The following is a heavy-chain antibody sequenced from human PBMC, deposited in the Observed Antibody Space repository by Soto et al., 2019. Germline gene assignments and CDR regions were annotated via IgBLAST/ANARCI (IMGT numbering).Heavy chain of an antibody. CDR1: GGSISSYY. D-gene: IGHD3-10*01. Sequence: SETLSLTCTVSGGSISSYYWSWIRQPPGKGLEWIGYIYYSGSTNYNPSLKRRGTRSVDTSKNPSSLNLSSVTAADTAVYYCARDRRGWFGELFFYRTDVWGQGTTVTVSS. CDR3: ARDRRGWFGELFFYRTDV. V-gene: IGHV4-59*01. CDR2: IYYSGST. J-gene: IGHJ6*02.